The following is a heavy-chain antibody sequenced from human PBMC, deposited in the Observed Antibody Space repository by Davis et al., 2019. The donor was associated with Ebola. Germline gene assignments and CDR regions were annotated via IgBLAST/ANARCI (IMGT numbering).Heavy chain of an antibody. Sequence: GESLKISCAASGFTFSSYAMSWVRQAPGKGLEWVSAISGSGGSTYYADSVKGRFTISRDNSKNTLYLQMNSLRAEDTAVYYCAKPDKHDGGGWYPSLYYGMDVWGQGTTVTVSS. V-gene: IGHV3-23*01. CDR2: ISGSGGST. CDR3: AKPDKHDGGGWYPSLYYGMDV. J-gene: IGHJ6*02. D-gene: IGHD6-19*01. CDR1: GFTFSSYA.